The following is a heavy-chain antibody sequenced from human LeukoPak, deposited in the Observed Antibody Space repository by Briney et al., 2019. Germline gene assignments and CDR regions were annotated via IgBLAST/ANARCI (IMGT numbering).Heavy chain of an antibody. D-gene: IGHD5-12*01. CDR1: GLTFNIYA. CDR2: ISYDGSKT. J-gene: IGHJ4*02. CDR3: AREYRLRFFPHFDY. Sequence: PGGSLRLSCAASGLTFNIYAMHWVRQAPGKGLEWVAVISYDGSKTYYADSVKGRFTISRDNAKNSLYLQMNSLRAEDTAVYYCAREYRLRFFPHFDYWGQGTLVTDSS. V-gene: IGHV3-30-3*01.